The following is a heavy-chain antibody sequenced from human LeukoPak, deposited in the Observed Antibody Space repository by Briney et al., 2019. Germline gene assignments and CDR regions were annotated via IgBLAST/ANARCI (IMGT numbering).Heavy chain of an antibody. CDR1: GGSFSGYY. CDR3: ARVMGSSSVHDAFDI. D-gene: IGHD6-6*01. V-gene: IGHV4-34*01. Sequence: SETLSLTCAVYGGSFSGYYWSWIRQPPGKGLEWIGEINHSGSTNYNPSLKSRVTISVDTSKNQFSLKLSSVTAADTAVYYCARVMGSSSVHDAFDIWGQGTMVTVSS. CDR2: INHSGST. J-gene: IGHJ3*02.